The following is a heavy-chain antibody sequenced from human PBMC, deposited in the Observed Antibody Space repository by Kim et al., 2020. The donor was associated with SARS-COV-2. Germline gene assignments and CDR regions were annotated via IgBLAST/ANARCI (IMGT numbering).Heavy chain of an antibody. CDR2: INPNNGDT. V-gene: IGHV1-2*02. Sequence: ASVKVSCKTSGYTFAAYYLYWVRQAPGQGLEWMGWINPNNGDTNYAQKLQGRVTVTRDTSVTTVHMEPSGPSSDDKAMYLCARSHGWWALDYCGLGSLVT. D-gene: IGHD6-19*01. CDR1: GYTFAAYY. J-gene: IGHJ4*02. CDR3: ARSHGWWALDY.